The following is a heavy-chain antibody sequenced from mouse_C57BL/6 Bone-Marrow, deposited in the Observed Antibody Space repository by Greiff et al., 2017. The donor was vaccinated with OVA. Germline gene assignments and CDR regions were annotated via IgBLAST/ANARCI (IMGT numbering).Heavy chain of an antibody. J-gene: IGHJ1*03. Sequence: QVQLQQPGAELVRPGTSVKLSCKASGYTFTSYWMHWVKQRPGQGLEWIGVIDPSDSYTNYNQKFKGKATLTVDTSSSTAYMQRSSLTSEDSAVYYCARRGTGWYFDVWGTGTTVTVSS. CDR2: IDPSDSYT. CDR1: GYTFTSYW. CDR3: ARRGTGWYFDV. V-gene: IGHV1-59*01. D-gene: IGHD3-3*01.